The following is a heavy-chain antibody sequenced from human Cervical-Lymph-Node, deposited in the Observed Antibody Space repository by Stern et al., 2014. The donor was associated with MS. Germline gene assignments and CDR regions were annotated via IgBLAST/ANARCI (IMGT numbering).Heavy chain of an antibody. Sequence: QVQLVESGAEVKKPGSSVKVSCKASGGTFSSYAISWVRQAPGQGLEWMGGIIPIFGTANYAQKFQGRVTITADESTSTAYMELSSLRSEDTAVYYCTRGGTHDYGDYGFSVRYYYYGMDVWGQGTTVTVSS. V-gene: IGHV1-69*01. CDR1: GGTFSSYA. CDR3: TRGGTHDYGDYGFSVRYYYYGMDV. J-gene: IGHJ6*02. D-gene: IGHD4-17*01. CDR2: IIPIFGTA.